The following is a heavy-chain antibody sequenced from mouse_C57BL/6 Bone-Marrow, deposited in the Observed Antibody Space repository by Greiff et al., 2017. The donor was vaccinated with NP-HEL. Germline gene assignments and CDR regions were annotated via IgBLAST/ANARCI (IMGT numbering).Heavy chain of an antibody. Sequence: VQLQQSGAELVRPGASVTLSCKASGYTFTDYEMHWVKQTPVHGLEWIGAIDPETGGTAYNQKFKGKAILTADKSSSTAYMELCSLTSEDSAVYYCTNCPYYYGTPYWYFDVWGTGTTVTVSS. J-gene: IGHJ1*03. CDR1: GYTFTDYE. V-gene: IGHV1-15*01. D-gene: IGHD1-1*01. CDR2: IDPETGGT. CDR3: TNCPYYYGTPYWYFDV.